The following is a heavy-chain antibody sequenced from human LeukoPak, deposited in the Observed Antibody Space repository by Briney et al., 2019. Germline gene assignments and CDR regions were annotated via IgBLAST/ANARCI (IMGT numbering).Heavy chain of an antibody. J-gene: IGHJ4*02. CDR2: IKSKPDGGTT. CDR3: ITGYGSAF. Sequence: GSLRLSCAASGFPFSNAWMNWVRQAPGKGLEWIVRIKSKPDGGTTDYAAPVKGRFTISRDDSKNTLYLQMNSLKTEDTAVYYCITGYGSAFWGQGTLVTVSS. D-gene: IGHD3-10*01. CDR1: GFPFSNAW. V-gene: IGHV3-15*01.